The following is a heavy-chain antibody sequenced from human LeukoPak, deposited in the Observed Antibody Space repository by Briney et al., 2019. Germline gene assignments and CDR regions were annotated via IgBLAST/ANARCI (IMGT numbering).Heavy chain of an antibody. CDR3: ARQVPYTSRPDY. Sequence: SETLSLTCTVSGDSINIYYWTWIRQPPGKGLEWIGYIYYSGSTNYNPSLKSRVTISVDTSKNQFSLKLDSVTAADTAVYYCARQVPYTSRPDYWGQGTLVTVSS. V-gene: IGHV4-59*08. CDR2: IYYSGST. J-gene: IGHJ4*02. CDR1: GDSINIYY. D-gene: IGHD2-2*01.